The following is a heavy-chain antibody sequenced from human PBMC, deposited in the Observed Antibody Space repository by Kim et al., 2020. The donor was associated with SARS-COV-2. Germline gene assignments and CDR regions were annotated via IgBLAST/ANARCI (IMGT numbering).Heavy chain of an antibody. CDR2: MNPNSGNT. J-gene: IGHJ3*02. CDR1: GYTFSSYD. V-gene: IGHV1-8*01. Sequence: ASVKVSCKASGYTFSSYDINWVRQATGQGLEWMGWMNPNSGNTGYAQKFQGRVTMTRNTSISTAYMELSSLRSEDTAVYYCARASYYGSGSYYRWDAFDIWGQGTMVTVSS. CDR3: ARASYYGSGSYYRWDAFDI. D-gene: IGHD3-10*01.